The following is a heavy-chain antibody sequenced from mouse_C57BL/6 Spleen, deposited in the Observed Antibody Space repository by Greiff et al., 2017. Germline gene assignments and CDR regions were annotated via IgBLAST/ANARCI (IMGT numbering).Heavy chain of an antibody. CDR2: IYPGDGDT. CDR3: AREGALGRGNAMDY. V-gene: IGHV1-82*01. D-gene: IGHD4-1*01. Sequence: VQLQESGPELVKPGASVKISCKASGYAFSSSWMNWVKQRPGKGLEWIGRIYPGDGDTNYNGKFKGKATLTADKSSSTAYMQLSSLTSEDSAVYFCAREGALGRGNAMDYWGQGTSVTVSS. J-gene: IGHJ4*01. CDR1: GYAFSSSW.